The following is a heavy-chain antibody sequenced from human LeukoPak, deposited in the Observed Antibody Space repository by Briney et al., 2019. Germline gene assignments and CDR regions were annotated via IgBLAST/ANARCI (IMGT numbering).Heavy chain of an antibody. D-gene: IGHD6-13*01. V-gene: IGHV3-23*01. J-gene: IGHJ4*02. CDR3: AKDRAAAGSGDRAFDY. CDR2: ISGSGGNT. Sequence: GGSLRLSCAASGFTFSSYAMSWVRQAPGKGLEWVSAISGSGGNTYYADSVKGRFTISRDNSMNTLYLQMNSLRAEDTAVYYCAKDRAAAGSGDRAFDYWGQGTLVTVSS. CDR1: GFTFSSYA.